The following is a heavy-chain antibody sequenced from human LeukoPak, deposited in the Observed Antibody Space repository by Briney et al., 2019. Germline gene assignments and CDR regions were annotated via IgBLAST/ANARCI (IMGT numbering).Heavy chain of an antibody. CDR3: ATSRRSGWYFDY. J-gene: IGHJ4*02. V-gene: IGHV5-51*01. CDR1: GYSFSSYW. Sequence: GESLKISCKGSGYSFSSYWIGWVRQMPGKGLEWMGIIYPGDPDIAYSPSFQGQVTISADKSLSTAYLQWSSLKASDTAMYYCATSRRSGWYFDYWGQGTLVTVSS. CDR2: IYPGDPDI. D-gene: IGHD6-19*01.